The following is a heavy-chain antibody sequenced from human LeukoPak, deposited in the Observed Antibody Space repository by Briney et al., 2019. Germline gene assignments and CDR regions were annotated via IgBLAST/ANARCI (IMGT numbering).Heavy chain of an antibody. Sequence: PSETLSLTCTVSGGSISSYSWSWIRQPPGKGLEWIGYIYHSGSTYYNPSLKSRVTISVDRSKNQFSLKLSSVTAADTAVYYCAMVTGYYYYGMDVWGQGTTVTVSS. CDR2: IYHSGST. CDR1: GGSISSYS. V-gene: IGHV4-30-2*01. J-gene: IGHJ6*02. D-gene: IGHD5-18*01. CDR3: AMVTGYYYYGMDV.